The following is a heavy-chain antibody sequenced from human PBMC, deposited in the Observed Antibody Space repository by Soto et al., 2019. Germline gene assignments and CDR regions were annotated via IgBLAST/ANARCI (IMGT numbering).Heavy chain of an antibody. D-gene: IGHD6-6*01. CDR3: AREPGSSSSYYYYGMDV. J-gene: IGHJ6*02. V-gene: IGHV3-30-3*01. CDR1: GFTFSSYA. Sequence: AGGSLRLSCAASGFTFSSYAMHWVRQAPGKGLEWVAVISYDGSNKYYADSGKGRFTISRDNSKNTLYLQMNSLRAEDTAVYYCAREPGSSSSYYYYGMDVWGQGTTVTVS. CDR2: ISYDGSNK.